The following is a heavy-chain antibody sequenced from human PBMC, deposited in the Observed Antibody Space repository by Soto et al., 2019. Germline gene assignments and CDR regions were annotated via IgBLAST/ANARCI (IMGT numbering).Heavy chain of an antibody. J-gene: IGHJ4*02. CDR1: GFTFTYYA. V-gene: IGHV3-23*01. Sequence: EVQLLESGGGLVQPGGSLRLSCTASGFTFTYYAFSWVRQAPSKGLEWVSAISANGQGIYYADSVRGRFTISRDNSKNTVFLHMDSLRAEDTAVYYCAKDRDYPRDQFHYWGQGTLVTVSS. CDR3: AKDRDYPRDQFHY. CDR2: ISANGQGI. D-gene: IGHD2-2*01.